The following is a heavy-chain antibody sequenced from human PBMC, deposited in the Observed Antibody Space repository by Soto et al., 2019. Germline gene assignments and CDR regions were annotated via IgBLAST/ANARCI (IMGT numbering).Heavy chain of an antibody. CDR3: ARRTRTVWFDP. CDR1: GGSVSSGSYY. V-gene: IGHV4-61*01. Sequence: SETLSLTCTVSGGSVSSGSYYWSGIRQPPGKGLEWIGYIYYSGSTNYNPSLKSRVTISVDTSKNQFSLKLSSVTAADTAVYYCARRTRTVWFDPWGQGTLVTVSS. CDR2: IYYSGST. J-gene: IGHJ5*02.